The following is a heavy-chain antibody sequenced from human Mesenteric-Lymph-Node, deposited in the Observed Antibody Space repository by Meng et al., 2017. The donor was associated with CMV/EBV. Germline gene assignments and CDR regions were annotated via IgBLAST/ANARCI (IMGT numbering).Heavy chain of an antibody. CDR1: GYTFSDSY. V-gene: IGHV1-2*02. Sequence: ASVKVSCKASGYTFSDSYIHWLRQAPGQGLEWMGWINPNSGGTNYAQKFQGRVTMTRDTSISTAYMELSRLRSDDTAVYYCARLGYCSSTSCYTRTNYYGMDVWGQGTTVTVSS. CDR2: INPNSGGT. CDR3: ARLGYCSSTSCYTRTNYYGMDV. D-gene: IGHD2-2*02. J-gene: IGHJ6*02.